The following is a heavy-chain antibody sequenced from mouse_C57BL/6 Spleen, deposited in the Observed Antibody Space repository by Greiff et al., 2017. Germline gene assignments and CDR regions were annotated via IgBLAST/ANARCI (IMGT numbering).Heavy chain of an antibody. CDR2: IYPGSGST. J-gene: IGHJ4*01. V-gene: IGHV1-55*01. Sequence: QVQLQQPGAELVKPGASVKMSCKASGYTFTSYWITWVKQRPGQGLEWIGDIYPGSGSTNYNEKFKSKATLTVDTSSSTAYMQLSSLTSEDSAVYYCARRGDWDALYAMDYWGQGTSVTVSS. CDR3: ARRGDWDALYAMDY. D-gene: IGHD4-1*01. CDR1: GYTFTSYW.